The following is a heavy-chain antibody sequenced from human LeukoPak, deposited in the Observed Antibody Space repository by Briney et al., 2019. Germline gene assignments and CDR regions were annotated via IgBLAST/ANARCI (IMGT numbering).Heavy chain of an antibody. V-gene: IGHV4-31*03. Sequence: SQTLSLTCTVSGGSISSGGYYWSWIRQHPGKGLEWIGYIYYSGSTNYNPSLKSRVTISVDTSKNQFSLKLSSVTAADTAVYYCARGRSLYYYYYGMDVWGQGTTVTVSS. CDR3: ARGRSLYYYYYGMDV. CDR2: IYYSGST. J-gene: IGHJ6*02. CDR1: GGSISSGGYY.